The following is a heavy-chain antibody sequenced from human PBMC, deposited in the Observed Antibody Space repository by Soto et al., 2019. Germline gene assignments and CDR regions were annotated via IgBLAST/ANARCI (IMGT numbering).Heavy chain of an antibody. D-gene: IGHD3-22*01. V-gene: IGHV3-33*01. J-gene: IGHJ6*02. CDR2: IWYDGSNK. CDR1: GFTFSSYG. Sequence: GGSLRLSCAASGFTFSSYGMHWVRQAPGKGLEWVAVIWYDGSNKYYADSVKGRFTISRDNSKNTLYLQMNSLRAEDTAVYYCARGNYYDSSGYYYEGGSDYYYYGMDVWGQGTTVTVSS. CDR3: ARGNYYDSSGYYYEGGSDYYYYGMDV.